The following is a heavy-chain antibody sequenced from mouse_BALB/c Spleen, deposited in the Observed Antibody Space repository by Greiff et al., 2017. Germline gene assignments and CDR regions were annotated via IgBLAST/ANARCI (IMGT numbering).Heavy chain of an antibody. V-gene: IGHV1-82*01. CDR3: AREGLRRDYAMDY. J-gene: IGHJ4*01. D-gene: IGHD2-2*01. CDR2: IYPGDGDT. Sequence: QVQLQQSGPELVKPGASVKISCKASGYAFSSSWMNWVKQRPGQGLEWIGRIYPGDGDTNYNGKFKGKATLTADKSSSTAYMQLSSLTSVDSAVYFCAREGLRRDYAMDYWGQGTSVTVSS. CDR1: GYAFSSSW.